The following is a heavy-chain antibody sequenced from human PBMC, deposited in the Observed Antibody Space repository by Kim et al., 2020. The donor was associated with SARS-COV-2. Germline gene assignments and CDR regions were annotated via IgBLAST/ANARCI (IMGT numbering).Heavy chain of an antibody. D-gene: IGHD3-9*01. CDR3: ASSSNGPRFDWLPRGLWDYYYYGMDV. Sequence: SVKVSCKASGGTFSSYAISWVRQAPGQGLEWMGGIIPIFGTANYAQKFQGRVTITADESTSTAYMELSSLRSEDTAVYYCASSSNGPRFDWLPRGLWDYYYYGMDVWGQGTTVTVSS. V-gene: IGHV1-69*13. J-gene: IGHJ6*02. CDR2: IIPIFGTA. CDR1: GGTFSSYA.